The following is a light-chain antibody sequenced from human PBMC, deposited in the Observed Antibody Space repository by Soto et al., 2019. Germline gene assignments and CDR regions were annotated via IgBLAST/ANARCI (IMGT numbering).Light chain of an antibody. Sequence: EMVMTQSPATLSVSPGERATLSCRASQSVSSNLAWYQQKPGQAPRLLIYGASTRATGIPARFSGSVSGTEFTLTISSLQSEDFAVYYGQQYNDWPPFLTFGGGTEVEIK. CDR3: QQYNDWPPFLT. CDR1: QSVSSN. CDR2: GAS. J-gene: IGKJ4*01. V-gene: IGKV3-15*01.